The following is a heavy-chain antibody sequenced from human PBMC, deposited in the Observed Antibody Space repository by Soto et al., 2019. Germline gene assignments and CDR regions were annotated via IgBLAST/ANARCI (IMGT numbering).Heavy chain of an antibody. CDR1: GFTFSSYA. Sequence: PGGSLRLSCAASGFTFSSYAMSWVRQAPGKGLEWVSAISGSGGSTYYADSVKGRFTISRDNSKNTLYLQMNSLRAEDTAVYYCANDKSWFGELPYYYYGMDVWGQGTTVTVSS. CDR2: ISGSGGST. V-gene: IGHV3-23*01. J-gene: IGHJ6*02. D-gene: IGHD3-10*01. CDR3: ANDKSWFGELPYYYYGMDV.